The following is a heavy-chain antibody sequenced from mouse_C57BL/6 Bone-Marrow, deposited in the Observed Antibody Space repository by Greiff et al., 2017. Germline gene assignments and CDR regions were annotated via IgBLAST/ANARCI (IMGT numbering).Heavy chain of an antibody. J-gene: IGHJ3*01. CDR3: ARPVVSAAWFAY. CDR1: GYTFTSYW. Sequence: QVQLQQPGAELVMPGASVKLSCKASGYTFTSYWMHWVQQRPGQGLEWIGEIDPADGYTNYNHKFKGKSTLTVDKSSSTAYMQLSSLTSEDSAVYYCARPVVSAAWFAYWGQGTLVTVSA. CDR2: IDPADGYT. V-gene: IGHV1-69*01. D-gene: IGHD1-1*02.